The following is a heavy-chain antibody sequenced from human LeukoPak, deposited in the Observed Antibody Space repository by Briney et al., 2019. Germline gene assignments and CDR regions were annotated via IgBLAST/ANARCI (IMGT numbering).Heavy chain of an antibody. J-gene: IGHJ3*02. CDR3: ARDFRVAGTSVAFDI. V-gene: IGHV1-2*02. Sequence: ASVKVSCKVSGYTLTELSMHWVRQAPGQGLEWMGWINPNSGGTNYAQKFQGRVTMTRDTSISTAYMELSRLRSDDTAVYYCARDFRVAGTSVAFDIWGQGTMVTVSS. CDR2: INPNSGGT. CDR1: GYTLTELS. D-gene: IGHD6-19*01.